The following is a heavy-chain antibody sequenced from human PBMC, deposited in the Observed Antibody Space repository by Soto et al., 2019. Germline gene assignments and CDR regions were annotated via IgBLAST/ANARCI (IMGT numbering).Heavy chain of an antibody. CDR2: VSAYNGNT. D-gene: IGHD4-4*01. V-gene: IGHV1-18*01. CDR3: ARDRSNSEY. CDR1: VYTLNHYG. Sequence: SVKVSCKSSVYTLNHYGISLVRQAPGQGLEWMGWVSAYNGNTDYAQIFHDRVTMTTDTSKKTAFMELRSLTSDDKAMYYCARDRSNSEYWGQGTLVTVSS. J-gene: IGHJ4*02.